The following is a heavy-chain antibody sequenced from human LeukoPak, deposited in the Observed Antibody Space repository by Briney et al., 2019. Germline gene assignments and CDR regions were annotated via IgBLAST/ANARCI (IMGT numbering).Heavy chain of an antibody. Sequence: ASVKVSCKASGYTFTNYAITWVRQAPGQGLECMGWISAYNGNTNYAQKLQGRVTMTTDTSTSTAYMELRSLTSDDTAIYYCARGVGWESKYYYYYMDVWGKGTTVIVSS. CDR2: ISAYNGNT. V-gene: IGHV1-18*01. J-gene: IGHJ6*03. CDR3: ARGVGWESKYYYYYMDV. CDR1: GYTFTNYA. D-gene: IGHD1-26*01.